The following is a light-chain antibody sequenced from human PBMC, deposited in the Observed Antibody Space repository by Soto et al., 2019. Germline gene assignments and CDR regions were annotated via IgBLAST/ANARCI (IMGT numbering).Light chain of an antibody. J-gene: IGKJ1*01. Sequence: DIQMTRSPSTLSASVGDRVIVTFRASQSVSTWLAWYQQKPGKAPRVLIFDASSLESGVPSRFSGSGSGTEFTLTISSLQPDDFATYYCQQYNHYSWTFGQGTKVDIK. CDR2: DAS. CDR3: QQYNHYSWT. V-gene: IGKV1-5*01. CDR1: QSVSTW.